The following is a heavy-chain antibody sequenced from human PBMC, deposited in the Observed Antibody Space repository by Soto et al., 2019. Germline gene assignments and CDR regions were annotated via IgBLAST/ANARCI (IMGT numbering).Heavy chain of an antibody. CDR1: GFSFSDYY. Sequence: PGGSLRLSCAASGFSFSDYYMTWIRQAPGQGLEWLSYISSSGYPIYYADSVKGRFTISRDNAKNSVYLQMNSLRAEDTAVYYCAKDLRYDILTGYYMGVGAFDIWGQGTMVTVSS. J-gene: IGHJ3*02. CDR2: ISSSGYPI. V-gene: IGHV3-11*04. CDR3: AKDLRYDILTGYYMGVGAFDI. D-gene: IGHD3-9*01.